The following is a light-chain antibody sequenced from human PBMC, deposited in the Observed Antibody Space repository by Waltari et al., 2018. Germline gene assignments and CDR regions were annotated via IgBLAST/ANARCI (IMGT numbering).Light chain of an antibody. Sequence: DVVMTPSPLSLPVPLGQLASISCMSSQSLVHRDGTSYLMWFHQRPGQSPRRLIYKVSNRESGFPDRFSGSGSDTDFTLKISRVEADDVGVYYCMQGTYWPYTFGQGTRLDIK. V-gene: IGKV2-30*02. CDR2: KVS. J-gene: IGKJ2*01. CDR1: QSLVHRDGTSY. CDR3: MQGTYWPYT.